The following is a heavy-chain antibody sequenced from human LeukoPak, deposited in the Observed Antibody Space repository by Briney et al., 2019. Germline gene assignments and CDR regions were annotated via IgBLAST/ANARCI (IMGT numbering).Heavy chain of an antibody. Sequence: KPSETLSLTCTVSGGSISSYYWSWIRQPPGKGLEWIGYIYYSGSTNYNPSLKSRVTISVDTSKNQFSLKLSSVTAADTAVYYCARGGHSSGYYSLDYWGQGTLVTVSS. J-gene: IGHJ4*02. CDR2: IYYSGST. CDR1: GGSISSYY. CDR3: ARGGHSSGYYSLDY. V-gene: IGHV4-59*01. D-gene: IGHD3-22*01.